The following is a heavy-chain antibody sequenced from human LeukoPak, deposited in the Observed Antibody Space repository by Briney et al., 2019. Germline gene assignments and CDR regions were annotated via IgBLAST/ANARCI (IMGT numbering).Heavy chain of an antibody. J-gene: IGHJ3*02. V-gene: IGHV3-9*03. Sequence: GGSLRLSCAASGFTFHDYAMHWVRQVPGRGLEGVSCITWNSGSVLYSDSVRGRFTISRDNAKNSLYLQMNSLRPEDMAFYYCAKGLGVASLIVDALDMWGQGTMVTV. CDR3: AKGLGVASLIVDALDM. CDR1: GFTFHDYA. CDR2: ITWNSGSV. D-gene: IGHD3/OR15-3a*01.